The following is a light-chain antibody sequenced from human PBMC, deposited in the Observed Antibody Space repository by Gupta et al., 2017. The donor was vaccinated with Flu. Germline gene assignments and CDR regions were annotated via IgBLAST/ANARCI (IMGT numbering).Light chain of an antibody. CDR1: QSIDRY. J-gene: IGKJ4*01. CDR3: YRRSSRPIT. CDR2: AAS. V-gene: IGKV1-39*01. Sequence: DIQMTQSPSSLSASVGDRVTITCRASQSIDRYLNWYQQKSGKAPKLLIYAASTLHSGVPSRFSGSGNGTDFTLTIMRLRPEDFAVYYCYRRSSRPITFGGGTKVEIK.